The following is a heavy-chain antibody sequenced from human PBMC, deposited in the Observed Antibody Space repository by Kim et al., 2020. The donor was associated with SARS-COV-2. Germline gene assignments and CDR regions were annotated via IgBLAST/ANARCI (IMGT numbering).Heavy chain of an antibody. J-gene: IGHJ4*02. D-gene: IGHD3-22*01. Sequence: YADSVKGRFTISRDNSKNTLYLQMNSRRAEDTAVYYCAKESGYYDSSGSEWGQGTLVTVSS. V-gene: IGHV3-23*01. CDR3: AKESGYYDSSGSE.